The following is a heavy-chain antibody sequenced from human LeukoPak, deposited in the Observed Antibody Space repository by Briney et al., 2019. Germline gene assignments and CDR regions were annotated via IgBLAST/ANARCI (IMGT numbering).Heavy chain of an antibody. J-gene: IGHJ4*02. V-gene: IGHV1-2*02. Sequence: ASVKVSCKASGYTFTGYYMHWVRQAPGQGLEWMGIINPSGGSTSYAQKFQGRVTMTRDTSISTAYMELSRLRSDDTAVYYCARVLLNSLRGGYEVVYWGQGTLVTVSS. D-gene: IGHD1-26*01. CDR3: ARVLLNSLRGGYEVVY. CDR1: GYTFTGYY. CDR2: INPSGGST.